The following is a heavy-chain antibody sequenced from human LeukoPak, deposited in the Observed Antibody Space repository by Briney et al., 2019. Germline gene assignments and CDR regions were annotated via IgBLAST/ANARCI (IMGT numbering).Heavy chain of an antibody. J-gene: IGHJ5*02. CDR3: AKALLLGVLGWFDP. D-gene: IGHD2-15*01. CDR1: GFTFSSYA. V-gene: IGHV3-23*01. CDR2: ISGSGGAT. Sequence: GGSLRLSCAGSGFTFSSYAMTWVRQAPGKGLEWVSSISGSGGATSYADSVKGRFTISRDNSKNTLYLQMNSLRAEDTAVYYCAKALLLGVLGWFDPWGQGTLVTVSS.